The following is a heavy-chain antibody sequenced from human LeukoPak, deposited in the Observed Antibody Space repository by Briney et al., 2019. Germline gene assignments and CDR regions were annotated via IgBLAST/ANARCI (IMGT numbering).Heavy chain of an antibody. CDR1: GFTFSSYS. D-gene: IGHD3-22*01. CDR3: ARVSVGYYDSRREDVFDI. CDR2: ISSSSSTI. J-gene: IGHJ3*02. Sequence: PGGSLRLSCAASGFTFSSYSMNWVRQAPGKGLEWVSYISSSSSTIYYADSVKGRFTISRDNAKNSLYLQMNSLRAEDTAVYYCARVSVGYYDSRREDVFDIWGQGTMVTVSS. V-gene: IGHV3-48*01.